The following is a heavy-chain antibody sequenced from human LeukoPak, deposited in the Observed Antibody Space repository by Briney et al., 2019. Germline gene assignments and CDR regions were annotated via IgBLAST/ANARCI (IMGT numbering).Heavy chain of an antibody. CDR2: IYINGNT. CDR3: ARASHFGDYAD. D-gene: IGHD4-17*01. V-gene: IGHV3-53*01. Sequence: GGSLRLSCAASGFTVSSNYMSWVRQAPGKGLEWVSIIYINGNTYYEDSVKGRFTISRDNSKNTVYLQMNSLRTEDTAVYYCARASHFGDYADWGQGTLATVSS. J-gene: IGHJ4*02. CDR1: GFTVSSNY.